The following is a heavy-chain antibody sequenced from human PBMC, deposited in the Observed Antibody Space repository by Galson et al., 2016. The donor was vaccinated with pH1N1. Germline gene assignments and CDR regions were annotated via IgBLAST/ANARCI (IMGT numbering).Heavy chain of an antibody. J-gene: IGHJ1*01. D-gene: IGHD4-17*01. V-gene: IGHV3-7*01. CDR1: GFMFSSYW. CDR2: IYQDGSEK. Sequence: LRLSCAASGFMFSSYWMTWVRQAPGKGLEWVANIYQDGSEKYYVDSVKGRFTISRDNAKNSVYLQMNSLRVEDTAVYYCATVGSYGDYRAPSYSQHWGQGTLVTVSS. CDR3: ATVGSYGDYRAPSYSQH.